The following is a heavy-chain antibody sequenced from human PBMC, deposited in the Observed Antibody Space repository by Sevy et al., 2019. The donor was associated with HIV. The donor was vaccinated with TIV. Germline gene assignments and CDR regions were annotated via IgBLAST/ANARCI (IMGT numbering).Heavy chain of an antibody. CDR3: AREDYYDSSGYYYFDY. CDR2: TYYRSKWYN. Sequence: SQTLSLTCAISGDSDSSNRAAWNWIRQSPSRGLEWLGRTYYRSKWYNDYAVSVKSRITINPDTSKNQFSLQLNSVTPEDTAVFYCAREDYYDSSGYYYFDYWGQGTLVTVSS. V-gene: IGHV6-1*01. CDR1: GDSDSSNRAA. D-gene: IGHD3-22*01. J-gene: IGHJ4*02.